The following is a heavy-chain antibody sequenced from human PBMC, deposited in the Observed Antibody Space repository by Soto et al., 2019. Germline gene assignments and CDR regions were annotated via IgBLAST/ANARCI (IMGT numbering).Heavy chain of an antibody. D-gene: IGHD2-2*01. CDR2: IYYSGST. V-gene: IGHV4-59*01. J-gene: IGHJ5*02. CDR3: AREIVVVPAATGARWFDP. Sequence: SSETLSLTCTVSGGSISSNYWSWIRQPPGKGLEWIGYIYYSGSTNYNPSLKSRVTISVDTSKSQFSLKLSSVTAADTAVYYCAREIVVVPAATGARWFDPWGQGTLVTVS. CDR1: GGSISSNY.